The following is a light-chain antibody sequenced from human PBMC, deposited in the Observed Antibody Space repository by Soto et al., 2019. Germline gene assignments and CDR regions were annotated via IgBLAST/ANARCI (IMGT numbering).Light chain of an antibody. CDR2: GAS. CDR1: QSVSSN. CDR3: QQYNNWPPFT. J-gene: IGKJ3*01. V-gene: IGKV3-15*01. Sequence: EIVMTQSPATLSVSPGERATLSCRTSQSVSSNLAWYQQKRGQAPRLLIYGASTRATGIPARFSGSGSGTEFTLTISSLQSEDFAVYYCQQYNNWPPFTFGPGIEVDIK.